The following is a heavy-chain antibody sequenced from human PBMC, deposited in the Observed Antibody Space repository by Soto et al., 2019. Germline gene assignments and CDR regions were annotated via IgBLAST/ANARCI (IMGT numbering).Heavy chain of an antibody. CDR2: IIPIFGTA. D-gene: IGHD3-3*01. J-gene: IGHJ6*02. CDR3: AREDLILEWLPYGMDV. V-gene: IGHV1-69*13. Sequence: SVKISCKASGGTFSSYAISCVRQAPGQGLEWMGGIIPIFGTANYAQKFQGRVTITADESTSTAYMELSSLRSEDTAVYYCAREDLILEWLPYGMDVWGQGTTVTVSS. CDR1: GGTFSSYA.